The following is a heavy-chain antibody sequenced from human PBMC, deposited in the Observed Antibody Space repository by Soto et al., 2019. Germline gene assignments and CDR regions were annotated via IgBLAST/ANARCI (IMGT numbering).Heavy chain of an antibody. Sequence: EVQLVESGGGLVQPGGSLGLSFCASGITGSSKYMRWVRPAPGEGLEGVSLIQSGGYTYYADSVKGRFTISRDSSENTLFLQMNSLRVEDTAMYYCTRDDVYCSGGGCYGVPMDVWGKGTTVTVSA. CDR3: TRDDVYCSGGGCYGVPMDV. D-gene: IGHD2-15*01. CDR1: GITGSSKY. CDR2: IQSGGYT. J-gene: IGHJ6*04. V-gene: IGHV3-66*01.